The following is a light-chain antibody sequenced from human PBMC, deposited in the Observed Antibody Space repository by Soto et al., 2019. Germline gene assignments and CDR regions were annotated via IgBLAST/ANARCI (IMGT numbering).Light chain of an antibody. CDR1: QSVSSN. V-gene: IGKV3-15*01. CDR2: GAS. CDR3: QQYYSTPIT. Sequence: EIVITQSPATLSVSHGERATLSCRASQSVSSNLAWYQQKPGQAPRLLIYGASTRATGIPARFSGSGSGTDFTLTISSLQAEDVAVYYCQQYYSTPITFGQGTRLEIK. J-gene: IGKJ5*01.